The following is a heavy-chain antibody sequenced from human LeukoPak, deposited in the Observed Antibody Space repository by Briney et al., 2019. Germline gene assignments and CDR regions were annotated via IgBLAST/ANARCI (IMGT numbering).Heavy chain of an antibody. CDR2: ISYSGST. CDR1: GGSISSRPYS. J-gene: IGHJ5*02. Sequence: SETLSLTCTVSGGSISSRPYSWGWIRQPPGKGLEWIGSISYSGSTYYNPSLKSRVAISVDTSKNHFSLRLSSATAADTAMYYCARGFSFDPWGQGTLVTVSS. CDR3: ARGFSFDP. V-gene: IGHV4-39*02.